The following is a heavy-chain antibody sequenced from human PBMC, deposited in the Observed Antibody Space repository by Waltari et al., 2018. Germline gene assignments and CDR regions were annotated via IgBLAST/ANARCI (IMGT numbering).Heavy chain of an antibody. V-gene: IGHV3-53*01. CDR1: GFTVRRNH. CDR2: IYSGGST. D-gene: IGHD3-16*01. CDR3: ARDGGEGTLDY. Sequence: EVQLVESGGGLIQPGGSLRLPCAVSGFTVRRNHLRWVRQAPGKGLEWVSVIYSGGSTYYADSVKGRFTISRDNSKNTLYLQMNSLRAEDTALYYCARDGGEGTLDYWGQGTLVTVSS. J-gene: IGHJ4*02.